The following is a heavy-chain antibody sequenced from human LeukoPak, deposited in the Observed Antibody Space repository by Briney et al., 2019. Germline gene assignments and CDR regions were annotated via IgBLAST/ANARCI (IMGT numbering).Heavy chain of an antibody. J-gene: IGHJ4*02. CDR1: GGSISRYY. D-gene: IGHD4-17*01. CDR3: ARDPKGYGEADY. CDR2: IYTSVS. Sequence: SQTLSLTCSVFGGSISRYYWSWIRQPAGEGLEWIGRIYTSVSNYNPSLKSPVTISVDKSKNQFSLKLNSVTAADTAVYYCARDPKGYGEADYWGQGNLVTVSS. V-gene: IGHV4-4*07.